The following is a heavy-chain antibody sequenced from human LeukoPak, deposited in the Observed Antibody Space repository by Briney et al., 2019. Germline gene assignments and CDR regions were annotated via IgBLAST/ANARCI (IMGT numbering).Heavy chain of an antibody. Sequence: GGSLRLSCAASGFTFSSYGMSWVRQAPGKGLEWVSAISGSGGSTYYADSVKGRFTISRDNSKNTLYLQMNRLRAEDTAVFYCAKDLGIAAAGIPYYYYMDVWGKGTTVTISS. D-gene: IGHD6-13*01. CDR2: ISGSGGST. CDR1: GFTFSSYG. J-gene: IGHJ6*03. CDR3: AKDLGIAAAGIPYYYYMDV. V-gene: IGHV3-23*01.